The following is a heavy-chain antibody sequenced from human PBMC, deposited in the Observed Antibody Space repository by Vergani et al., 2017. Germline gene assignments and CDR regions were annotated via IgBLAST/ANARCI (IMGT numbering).Heavy chain of an antibody. Sequence: EVHLLESGGGLVQSGGSLRLSCAASGFTFSNSAVSWVRQAPGKGLEWVSTISSDGGSTYYSDSVQGRVTISRDNPKNTLSLQMNSLTAEDTASYYCAGPQGTSAYYYGGFDYWGQGILVTVSS. D-gene: IGHD3-22*01. CDR1: GFTFSNSA. CDR3: AGPQGTSAYYYGGFDY. CDR2: ISSDGGST. J-gene: IGHJ4*02. V-gene: IGHV3-23*01.